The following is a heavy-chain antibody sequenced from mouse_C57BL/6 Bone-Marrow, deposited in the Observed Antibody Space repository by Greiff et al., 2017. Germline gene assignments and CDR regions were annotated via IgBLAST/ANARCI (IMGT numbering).Heavy chain of an antibody. Sequence: VQLQQSGAELARPGASVKLSCKASGYTFTSYGISWVKQRTGQGLEWIGEIYPRSGNTYYNEKFKGKATLTADKSSSTAYMELRSLTSEDSAVYFCAREYYGSSYGWYFDVWGKGTTVTVSS. D-gene: IGHD1-1*01. CDR1: GYTFTSYG. CDR2: IYPRSGNT. CDR3: AREYYGSSYGWYFDV. V-gene: IGHV1-81*01. J-gene: IGHJ1*03.